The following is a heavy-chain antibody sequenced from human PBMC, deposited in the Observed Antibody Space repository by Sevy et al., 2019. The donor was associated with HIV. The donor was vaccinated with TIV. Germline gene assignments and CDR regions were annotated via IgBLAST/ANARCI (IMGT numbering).Heavy chain of an antibody. CDR1: GFTFSSYA. D-gene: IGHD6-6*01. CDR2: ISGSGGST. V-gene: IGHV3-23*01. Sequence: GESLKISCAASGFTFSSYAMSWVRQAPGKGLEWVSAISGSGGSTYYADSVKGRFTISRDNSNNTLYLQMNSLRAEESAVYYCAKAWGTSSSSGFDYYYYGMDVWVQRTTVTVSS. J-gene: IGHJ6*02. CDR3: AKAWGTSSSSGFDYYYYGMDV.